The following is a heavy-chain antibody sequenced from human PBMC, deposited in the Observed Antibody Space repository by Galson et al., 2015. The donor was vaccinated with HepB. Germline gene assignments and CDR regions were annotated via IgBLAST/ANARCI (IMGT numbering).Heavy chain of an antibody. CDR2: ISYDGNNK. J-gene: IGHJ5*02. CDR1: GFIFSSYG. CDR3: AKALLRDFDRRTEFINWFDP. V-gene: IGHV3-30*18. D-gene: IGHD3-10*01. Sequence: SLRLSCAASGFIFSSYGIHWVRQAPGKGLEWVAGISYDGNNKYYADSVKGRFTISRDNSKNTLYLQMNSLRAEDTAVYYCAKALLRDFDRRTEFINWFDPWGQGTLVTVSS.